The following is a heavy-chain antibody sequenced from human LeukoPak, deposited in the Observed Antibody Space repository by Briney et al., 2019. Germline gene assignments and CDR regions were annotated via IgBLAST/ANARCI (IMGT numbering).Heavy chain of an antibody. D-gene: IGHD1-26*01. J-gene: IGHJ3*02. V-gene: IGHV1-18*01. Sequence: ASVKVSCKASGYTFTTYDISWVRQAPGQGLEWMGWISAYNGNTNYAQRLQGRVTMTTDTSTSTAYMELRSLRSDDTAVYYCARDSGRPDAFDIWGQGTMVTVSS. CDR1: GYTFTTYD. CDR3: ARDSGRPDAFDI. CDR2: ISAYNGNT.